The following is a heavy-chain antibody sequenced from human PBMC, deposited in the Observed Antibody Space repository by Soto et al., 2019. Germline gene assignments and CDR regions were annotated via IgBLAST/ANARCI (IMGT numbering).Heavy chain of an antibody. CDR2: ISSSSSYI. D-gene: IGHD1-26*01. Sequence: EVQLVESGGGLVKPGGSLRLSCAASGFTFSSYSMNWVRQAPGKGLEWVSSISSSSSYIYYADSVKGRFTISRDNAKNSLYLQMNSLRAEDTALYYCATVGEGLGATRKFDNWGQGTLVTVSS. CDR1: GFTFSSYS. J-gene: IGHJ4*02. CDR3: ATVGEGLGATRKFDN. V-gene: IGHV3-21*01.